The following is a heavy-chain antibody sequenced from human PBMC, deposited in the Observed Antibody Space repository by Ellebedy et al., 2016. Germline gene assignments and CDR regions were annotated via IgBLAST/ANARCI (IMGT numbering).Heavy chain of an antibody. Sequence: SQTLSLTCXISGDSVSSLSAGWNWIRQSPSRGLEWLGRTYYRSKWYYDYAESVKSRITFDPDTSKNQLSLHLSTVSPEDTAVYYCARGGLIHGSRKEATAFEYWGQGTQVTVSS. CDR3: ARGGLIHGSRKEATAFEY. J-gene: IGHJ4*02. V-gene: IGHV6-1*01. CDR2: TYYRSKWYY. CDR1: GDSVSSLSAG. D-gene: IGHD6-19*01.